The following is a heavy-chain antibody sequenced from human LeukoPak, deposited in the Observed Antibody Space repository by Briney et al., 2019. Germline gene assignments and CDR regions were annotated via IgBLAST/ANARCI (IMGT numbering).Heavy chain of an antibody. V-gene: IGHV4-39*01. CDR3: ARHVVVDNYYFYYYMDV. Sequence: SETLSLTCTVSGGSVSSSSYYWGWIRQPPGKGLEWIGSIYYSGSTYYTASLKRRVTISVDTSKNHFSLKMSSVTAADTAVYYCARHVVVDNYYFYYYMDVWGKGTTVTISS. J-gene: IGHJ6*03. CDR1: GGSVSSSSYY. CDR2: IYYSGST. D-gene: IGHD2-21*01.